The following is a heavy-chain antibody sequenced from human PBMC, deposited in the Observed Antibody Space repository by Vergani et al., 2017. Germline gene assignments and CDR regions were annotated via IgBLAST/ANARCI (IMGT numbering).Heavy chain of an antibody. J-gene: IGHJ6*03. CDR3: ARDRQVRNIVPYIDV. D-gene: IGHD2/OR15-2a*01. Sequence: QLQLQQSGPGLVKPSETLFLTCTVSADSISSGSYYWGWIRQPPGKSLEWIGSIYYSGLTYYNPSLKSRVAISVDTSKNQFSLKLSSVTAADTAVYYCARDRQVRNIVPYIDVWGKGTTVTVSS. CDR2: IYYSGLT. CDR1: ADSISSGSYY. V-gene: IGHV4-39*02.